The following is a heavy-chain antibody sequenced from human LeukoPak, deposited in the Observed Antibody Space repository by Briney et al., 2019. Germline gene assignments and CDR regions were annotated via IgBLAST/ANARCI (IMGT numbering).Heavy chain of an antibody. J-gene: IGHJ4*02. Sequence: SETLSLTCTVSGGSISSGGYYWSWVRQPAGKGLEWIGRIHPSGSTNYNPSLKSRVTLSVDTSKNQFSLKLSSVTAADTAVYYCARGPPPDFDYWGRGTLVTVSS. V-gene: IGHV4-61*02. CDR3: ARGPPPDFDY. CDR2: IHPSGST. CDR1: GGSISSGGYY.